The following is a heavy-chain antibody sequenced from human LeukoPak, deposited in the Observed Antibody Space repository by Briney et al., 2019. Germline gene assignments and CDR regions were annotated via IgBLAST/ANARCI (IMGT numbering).Heavy chain of an antibody. D-gene: IGHD6-19*01. CDR2: ISWNSGSI. J-gene: IGHJ4*02. CDR3: ARDSSGCPHDY. CDR1: GFTFDDYA. Sequence: GGSLRLSCAASGFTFDDYAMHWVRQAPGKGLEWVSGISWNSGSIGYADSVKGRFTISRDNAKNSLYLQMNNLGAEDTAVYYCARDSSGCPHDYWGQGTLVTVSS. V-gene: IGHV3-9*01.